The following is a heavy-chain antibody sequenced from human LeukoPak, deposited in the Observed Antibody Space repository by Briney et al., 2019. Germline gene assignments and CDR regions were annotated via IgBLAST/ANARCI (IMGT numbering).Heavy chain of an antibody. V-gene: IGHV4-4*02. CDR2: IYHSGST. CDR3: HYYYGSGSYLYYFDY. Sequence: PSETLSLTCAVSGGSISSSNWWSWVRQPPGKGLEWIGEIYHSGSTNYNPSLKSRVTISVDKSKNQFSLKLSSVTAEDTAVYYCHYYYGSGSYLYYFDYWGQGTLVTVSS. CDR1: GGSISSSNW. D-gene: IGHD3-10*01. J-gene: IGHJ4*02.